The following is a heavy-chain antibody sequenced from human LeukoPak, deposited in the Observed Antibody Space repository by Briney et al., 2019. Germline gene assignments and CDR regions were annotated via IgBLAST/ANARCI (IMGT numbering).Heavy chain of an antibody. CDR1: GFIFIGCG. D-gene: IGHD3-3*02. J-gene: IGHJ6*04. CDR3: AKEGAASWDVDV. CDR2: IRPDGHNK. V-gene: IGHV3-30*02. Sequence: GGSLRLSCAASGFIFIGCGMHWVRQAPGKGPEWVAFIRPDGHNKYYADSVKGRFMISRDNSKNTVDLQMNSLRGDDTAMYYCAKEGAASWDVDVWGKGTTVTVSS.